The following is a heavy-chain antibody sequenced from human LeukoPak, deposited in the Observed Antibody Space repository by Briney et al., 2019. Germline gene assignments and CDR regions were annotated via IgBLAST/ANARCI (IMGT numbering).Heavy chain of an antibody. CDR2: ISSSSSTI. CDR3: ARDHRVVGVTGGAFDI. CDR1: GSIFSNYN. Sequence: GGSLRLSCAVSGSIFSNYNMNWVRQAPGKGLEWVSYISSSSSTIYYADSVKGRFTISRDNAKNSLYLQMNSLRDGDTAVYYCARDHRVVGVTGGAFDIWGQGTMVTVSS. V-gene: IGHV3-48*02. J-gene: IGHJ3*02. D-gene: IGHD1-26*01.